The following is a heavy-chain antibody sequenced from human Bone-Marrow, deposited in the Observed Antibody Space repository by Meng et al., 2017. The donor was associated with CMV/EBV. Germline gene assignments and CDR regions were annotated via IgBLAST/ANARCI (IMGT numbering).Heavy chain of an antibody. D-gene: IGHD6-19*01. CDR3: ARDSIVVPGRIYYYAMDV. V-gene: IGHV3-74*01. J-gene: IGHJ6*02. CDR2: IHSDGSST. CDR1: GFSFSSYW. Sequence: GESLKISCAASGFSFSSYWMHWVRQAPGKGLVWVAHIHSDGSSTTYADSVKGRFTISRDNAKNTVFLQMHSLGVEDTGVYYCARDSIVVPGRIYYYAMDVWGHGTTVTVSS.